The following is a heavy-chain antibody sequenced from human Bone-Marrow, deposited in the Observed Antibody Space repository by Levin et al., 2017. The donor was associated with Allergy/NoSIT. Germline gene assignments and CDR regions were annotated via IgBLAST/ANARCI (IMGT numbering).Heavy chain of an antibody. D-gene: IGHD3-22*01. CDR1: GYTFTSYG. CDR3: AREVDYYDSSGYHYYYGMDV. J-gene: IGHJ6*02. Sequence: ALVKVSCKASGYTFTSYGISWVRQAPGQGLEWMGWISAYNGNTNYAQKVQGRVTMTTDTSTSTAYMELRSLRSDDTAVYYCAREVDYYDSSGYHYYYGMDVWGQGTTVTVSS. CDR2: ISAYNGNT. V-gene: IGHV1-18*01.